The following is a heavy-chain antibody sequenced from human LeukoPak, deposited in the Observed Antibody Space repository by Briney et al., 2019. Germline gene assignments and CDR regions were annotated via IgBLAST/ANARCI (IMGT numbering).Heavy chain of an antibody. J-gene: IGHJ5*02. CDR3: ARTYYYDSRFDP. V-gene: IGHV4-39*01. D-gene: IGHD3-22*01. CDR1: GGSISSSSYY. CDR2: IYYSGTT. Sequence: SETLSLTCTVSGGSISSSSYYWGWIRQPPGKGLEWIGSIYYSGTTYYSPSLKSRVTISVDTSKNQFSLKLSSVTAADTAVYYCARTYYYDSRFDPWGQGALVTVSA.